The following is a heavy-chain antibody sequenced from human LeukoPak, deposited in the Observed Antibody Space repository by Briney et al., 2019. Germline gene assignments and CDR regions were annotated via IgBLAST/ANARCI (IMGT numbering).Heavy chain of an antibody. CDR2: ISSSTTYI. CDR1: GFTFSSYS. J-gene: IGHJ4*02. CDR3: ARSVDGYNYLFDY. D-gene: IGHD5-24*01. Sequence: PGGSLRLSCAASGFTFSSYSTNWVRQAPGKGLEWVSSISSSTTYIYYADSVKGRFTISRDNAKNSLYLQMNSLRAEDTALFYCARSVDGYNYLFDYWGQGTLVTVSS. V-gene: IGHV3-21*01.